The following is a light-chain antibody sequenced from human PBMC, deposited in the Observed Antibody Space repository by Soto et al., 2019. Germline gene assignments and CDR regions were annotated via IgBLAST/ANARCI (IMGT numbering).Light chain of an antibody. V-gene: IGKV1-5*01. CDR2: DAS. Sequence: DIQMTQSPSTLSASVGDRVSITCRSSHDIGKWLAWYQQKPGKAPKLLVYDASNLHDAVASGIAGSGSGTLFTLTLGGLEAAVFGTYYCPQYGDSYSFCQGT. J-gene: IGKJ2*01. CDR1: HDIGKW. CDR3: PQYGDSYS.